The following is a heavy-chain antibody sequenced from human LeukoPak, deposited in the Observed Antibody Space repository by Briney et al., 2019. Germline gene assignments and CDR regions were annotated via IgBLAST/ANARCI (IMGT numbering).Heavy chain of an antibody. J-gene: IGHJ4*02. CDR1: GFIFSNDN. Sequence: GGSLRLSCVASGFIFSNDNMNWVRQAPGKGLEWVAYISSSSPTIYYADSVKGRFTISRDNAKNSLYLQMNSLRAEDTALYYCAKDISYGSGSYHFDYWGQGTLVTVSS. V-gene: IGHV3-48*04. CDR3: AKDISYGSGSYHFDY. CDR2: ISSSSPTI. D-gene: IGHD3-10*01.